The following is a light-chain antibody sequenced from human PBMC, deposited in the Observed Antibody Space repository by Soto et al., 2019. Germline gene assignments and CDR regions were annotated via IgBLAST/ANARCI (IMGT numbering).Light chain of an antibody. CDR1: QSVSSY. CDR3: QQRSNWQGFT. J-gene: IGKJ3*01. CDR2: DAS. V-gene: IGKV3-11*01. Sequence: EIVLTQSPATLSLSPGERATLSCRASQSVSSYLAWYQQKPGRAPRLLIYDASNRATGIPARFSGSGSGTDFTLTISSLEPEDFAVYYCQQRSNWQGFTFGPGTKVDIK.